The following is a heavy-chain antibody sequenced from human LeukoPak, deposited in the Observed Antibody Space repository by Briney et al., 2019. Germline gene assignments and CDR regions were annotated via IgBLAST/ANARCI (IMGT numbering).Heavy chain of an antibody. D-gene: IGHD1-1*01. V-gene: IGHV5-51*01. CDR2: VYPGDSDT. J-gene: IGHJ4*02. CDR3: ARAWNFDY. Sequence: RGESLKISCKGSGYKFTNYWIGWVRQMPGKGLEWMGSVYPGDSDTRYSPSFQGQVTISADKSISTAYLQWSSLKASDSAMYYCARAWNFDYWGQGTLVTVSS. CDR1: GYKFTNYW.